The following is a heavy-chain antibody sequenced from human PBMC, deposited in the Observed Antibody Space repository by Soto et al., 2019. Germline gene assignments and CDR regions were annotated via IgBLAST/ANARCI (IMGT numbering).Heavy chain of an antibody. CDR2: IIPIFGTA. J-gene: IGHJ6*02. Sequence: SVKVSCKASGGTFSSYAISWVRQAPGQGLEWMGGIIPIFGTANYAQKFQGRVTITADESTSTAYMELSSLRSEDTAVYYCAGGLSSGYYPDYYYGMDVWGQGTTVTDS. V-gene: IGHV1-69*13. D-gene: IGHD3-22*01. CDR3: AGGLSSGYYPDYYYGMDV. CDR1: GGTFSSYA.